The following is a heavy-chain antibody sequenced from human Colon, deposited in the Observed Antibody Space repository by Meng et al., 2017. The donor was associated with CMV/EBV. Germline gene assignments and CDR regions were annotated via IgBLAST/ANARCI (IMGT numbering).Heavy chain of an antibody. CDR3: AKGLNSGSLYNAFDI. V-gene: IGHV3-53*01. Sequence: GESLKISCAASEFTVSSSYMSWVRRAPGKGLEWVSSVYYGGATYYADSVKGRFSISRDTSKDTLYLQLNDLRVEDTAVYYCAKGLNSGSLYNAFDILGQGTMVTVSS. D-gene: IGHD3-22*01. CDR2: VYYGGAT. CDR1: EFTVSSSY. J-gene: IGHJ3*02.